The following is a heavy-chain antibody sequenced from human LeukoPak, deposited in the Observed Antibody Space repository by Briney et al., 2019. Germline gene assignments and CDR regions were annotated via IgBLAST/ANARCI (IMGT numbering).Heavy chain of an antibody. D-gene: IGHD3-10*01. CDR2: TKNKVNGFTT. CDR1: GFIVSDHY. CDR3: VRETPGSFDF. J-gene: IGHJ4*02. V-gene: IGHV3-72*01. Sequence: GGSLRLSCAASGFIVSDHYMDWVRQAPGKGLKWVGRTKNKVNGFTTTYAASVIGRFTISRDESKNSLYLQMNSLKTEDTAVYYCVRETPGSFDFWGQGTLVTVSS.